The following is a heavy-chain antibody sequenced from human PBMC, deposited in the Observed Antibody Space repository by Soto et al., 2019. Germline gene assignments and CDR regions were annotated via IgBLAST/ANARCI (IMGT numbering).Heavy chain of an antibody. CDR2: IYHSGST. Sequence: QMQLQESGPGLVKPSGTLSLTCSVSGGTVSSTNWWTWVRQPPGKGLEWIGEIYHSGSTNYNTPLQSRVSLSVDKSMNQFSLTLRSVTAADTAVYYCAIYYDDPSSYYYGLDDWGQGILVTVSS. CDR1: GGTVSSTNW. V-gene: IGHV4-4*02. CDR3: AIYYDDPSSYYYGLDD. J-gene: IGHJ4*02. D-gene: IGHD3-22*01.